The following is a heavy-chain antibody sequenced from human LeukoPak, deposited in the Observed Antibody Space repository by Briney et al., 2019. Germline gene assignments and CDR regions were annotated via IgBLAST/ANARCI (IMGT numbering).Heavy chain of an antibody. J-gene: IGHJ4*02. V-gene: IGHV4-61*02. CDR3: ARDPSVIRGENTPYFDY. CDR2: IYTSGST. Sequence: SETLSLTCTVSGGSISSGSYYWSWIRQPAGKGLEWIGRIYTSGSTNYNPSLKSRVTISVDTSKNQFSLKLSSVTAADTAVYYCARDPSVIRGENTPYFDYWGQGTLVTVSS. D-gene: IGHD3-10*01. CDR1: GGSISSGSYY.